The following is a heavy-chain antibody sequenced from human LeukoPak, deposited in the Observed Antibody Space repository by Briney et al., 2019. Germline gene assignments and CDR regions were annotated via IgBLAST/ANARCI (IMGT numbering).Heavy chain of an antibody. Sequence: GGSLRLSCAASGFTVSSNYMSWVRQAPGKGLVWVSRINSDGSSTSYADSVKGRFTISRDNARNTLYLQMNSLRAEDTAVYYCARFYCSSTSCLEDYWGQGTLVTVSS. D-gene: IGHD2-2*01. J-gene: IGHJ4*02. V-gene: IGHV3-74*01. CDR2: INSDGSST. CDR1: GFTVSSNY. CDR3: ARFYCSSTSCLEDY.